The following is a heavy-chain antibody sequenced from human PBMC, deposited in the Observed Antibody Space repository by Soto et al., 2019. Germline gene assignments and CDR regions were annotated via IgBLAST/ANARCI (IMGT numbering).Heavy chain of an antibody. CDR3: ARDLGSEQWFFDN. D-gene: IGHD6-19*01. J-gene: IGHJ4*02. CDR2: IHNSGST. V-gene: IGHV4-31*03. CDR1: GASVSGDGSY. Sequence: QVQLQESGPGLVKPSQTLSLTCLVSGASVSGDGSYCSWIRQHPGKGLEFIGYIHNSGSTYSNPSLENGGAMSIDTSKNQFSLRLSSVTAADSAVYFCARDLGSEQWFFDNWGQGILVTVSS.